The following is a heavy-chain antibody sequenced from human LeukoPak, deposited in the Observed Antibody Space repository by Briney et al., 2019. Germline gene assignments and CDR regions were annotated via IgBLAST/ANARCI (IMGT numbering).Heavy chain of an antibody. J-gene: IGHJ4*02. D-gene: IGHD6-13*01. CDR2: ISASGGTT. CDR3: AKQSAAGYSDY. Sequence: PGGSLRLSCATSGFTFSSYAMSWVRQAPGKGLEWVSAISASGGTTYYADSVKGRFTISRDNSKNTLYLQMNSLRAEDTAIYYCAKQSAAGYSDYWGQGALVTVSS. V-gene: IGHV3-23*01. CDR1: GFTFSSYA.